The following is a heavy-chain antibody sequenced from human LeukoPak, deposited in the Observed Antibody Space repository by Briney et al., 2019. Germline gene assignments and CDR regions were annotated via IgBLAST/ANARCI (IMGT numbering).Heavy chain of an antibody. CDR3: AGFDIAYCGGDCYSGEYNWFDP. V-gene: IGHV3-21*01. J-gene: IGHJ5*02. D-gene: IGHD2-21*01. CDR2: ISSSSSYI. Sequence: GGSLRLSCAASGFTFSSYSTNWVRQAPGKGLEWVSSISSSSSYIYYADSVKGRFTISRDNAKNSLYLQMNSLRAEDTAVYYCAGFDIAYCGGDCYSGEYNWFDPWGQGTLVTVSS. CDR1: GFTFSSYS.